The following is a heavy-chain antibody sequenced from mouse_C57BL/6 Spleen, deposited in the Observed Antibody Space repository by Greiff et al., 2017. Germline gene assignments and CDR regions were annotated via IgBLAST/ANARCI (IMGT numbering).Heavy chain of an antibody. V-gene: IGHV1-52*01. D-gene: IGHD1-1*01. CDR3: ARNPSLLLRGWFFDV. J-gene: IGHJ1*03. CDR1: GYTFTSYW. CDR2: IDPSDSET. Sequence: QVQLQQPGAELVRPGSSVKLSCKASGYTFTSYWMHWVKQRPIQGLEWIGNIDPSDSETPYNQKFKDKATLTVDKSSSTAYMQLSSLTSEDSAVYYCARNPSLLLRGWFFDVWGTGTTVTVSS.